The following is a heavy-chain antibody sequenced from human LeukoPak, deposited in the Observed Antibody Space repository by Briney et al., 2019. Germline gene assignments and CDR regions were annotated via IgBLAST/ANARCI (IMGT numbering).Heavy chain of an antibody. J-gene: IGHJ4*02. CDR3: AKGRSSSSTSCSDY. CDR2: ISGSGGIT. CDR1: GFTFSSYA. V-gene: IGHV3-23*01. D-gene: IGHD2-2*01. Sequence: GGSLRLSCAASGFTFSSYAMNWVRQAPGKGLEWVSSISGSGGITYYADSVKGRFTISRDNSKNTLYLQMNSLRAEDTAVYFCAKGRSSSSTSCSDYWGQGTLVTVSS.